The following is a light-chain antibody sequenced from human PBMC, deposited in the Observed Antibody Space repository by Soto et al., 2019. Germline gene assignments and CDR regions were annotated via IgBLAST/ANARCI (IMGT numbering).Light chain of an antibody. CDR1: HSIISW. CDR3: QQYNSYS. J-gene: IGKJ1*01. V-gene: IGKV1-5*01. Sequence: DIQLTQSPATRSASVADRVTITCRASHSIISWLAWYQQNPGKAPKLLIYDASSLESGVPSRFSGSGSGTEFTLTISSLQPDDFATYYCQQYNSYSFGQGTKVDIK. CDR2: DAS.